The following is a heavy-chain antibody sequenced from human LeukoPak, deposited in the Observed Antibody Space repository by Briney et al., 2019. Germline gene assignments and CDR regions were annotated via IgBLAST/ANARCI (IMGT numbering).Heavy chain of an antibody. CDR1: GCSFTSYW. J-gene: IGHJ3*02. CDR3: ARQVYYYDSFDAFDI. D-gene: IGHD3-22*01. CDR2: IYPGDSDT. Sequence: GESLKISCKGSGCSFTSYWIGWVRQMPGKGLEWMGIIYPGDSDTRYSPASQGQVTISADKSISTAYLQWSSLKASDTAMYYCARQVYYYDSFDAFDIWGQGTMVTVSS. V-gene: IGHV5-51*01.